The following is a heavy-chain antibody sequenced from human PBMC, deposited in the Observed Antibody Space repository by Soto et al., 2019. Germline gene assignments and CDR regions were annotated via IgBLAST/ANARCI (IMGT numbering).Heavy chain of an antibody. CDR2: IYYSGST. J-gene: IGHJ2*01. CDR3: ARGPSGYYPAYGYFDL. D-gene: IGHD3-22*01. CDR1: GGAVSSGSYY. V-gene: IGHV4-61*01. Sequence: QVQLQESGPGLVKPSETLSLTCTVSGGAVSSGSYYWSWIRQPPGKGLEWIGYIYYSGSTNYNHSLKSRVTISVDTSKTRFYLKLSSVNAADTAVYYWARGPSGYYPAYGYFDLWGRGNLVTVSS.